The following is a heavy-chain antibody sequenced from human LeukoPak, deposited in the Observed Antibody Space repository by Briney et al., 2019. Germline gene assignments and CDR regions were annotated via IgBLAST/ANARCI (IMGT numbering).Heavy chain of an antibody. CDR3: ARLTSGSYNYFDY. Sequence: PSETLSLTCTVSGGSISSYYWSWIRQPPGKGLEWIGYIYYSGSTNYNPSLKSRVTISVDTSKNQFSLTLSSVTAVDTAVYYCARLTSGSYNYFDYWGQGTLVTVSS. CDR2: IYYSGST. D-gene: IGHD1-26*01. V-gene: IGHV4-59*12. J-gene: IGHJ4*02. CDR1: GGSISSYY.